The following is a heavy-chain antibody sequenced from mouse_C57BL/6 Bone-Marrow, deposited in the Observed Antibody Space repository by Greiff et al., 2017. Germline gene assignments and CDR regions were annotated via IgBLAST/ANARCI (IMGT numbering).Heavy chain of an antibody. CDR1: GYTFTSYD. CDR2: IYPRDGST. Sequence: QVQLKESGPELVKPGASVKLSCKASGYTFTSYDINWVKQRPGQGLEWIGWIYPRDGSTKYNEKFKGKATLTVDTSSSTAYMELHSLTSEDSAVYFCARDYGSSYWYFDVWGTGTTVTVS. J-gene: IGHJ1*03. V-gene: IGHV1-85*01. D-gene: IGHD1-1*01. CDR3: ARDYGSSYWYFDV.